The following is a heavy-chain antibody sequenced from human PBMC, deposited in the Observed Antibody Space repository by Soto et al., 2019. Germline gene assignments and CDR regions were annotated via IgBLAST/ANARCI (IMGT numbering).Heavy chain of an antibody. V-gene: IGHV1-3*01. J-gene: IGHJ1*01. CDR3: ARRGIAAAGSFEYFKH. D-gene: IGHD6-13*01. CDR2: INAGNGNT. CDR1: GYTFTSYA. Sequence: QVQLVQSGAEVKKPGASVKVSCKASGYTFTSYAMHWVRQAPGQSLEWMGWINAGNGNTKYSQKFQDRVTITRDTSASTAYMELSSLRSEDTAVYYCARRGIAAAGSFEYFKHWGQGTLVTVSS.